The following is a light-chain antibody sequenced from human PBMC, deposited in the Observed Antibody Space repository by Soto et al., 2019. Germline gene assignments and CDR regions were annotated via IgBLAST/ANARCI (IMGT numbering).Light chain of an antibody. CDR1: SSLVGAYNY. J-gene: IGLJ1*01. Sequence: SALTQPASASRSPGQSITISCTGISSLVGAYNYVSWYQHHPGKVPKLLIYEVTNRPSGVSDRFSGSKSGNTASLTISGLQAEDEADYYCSSKRDSSTLFVFGTGTKVTVL. CDR3: SSKRDSSTLFV. CDR2: EVT. V-gene: IGLV2-14*01.